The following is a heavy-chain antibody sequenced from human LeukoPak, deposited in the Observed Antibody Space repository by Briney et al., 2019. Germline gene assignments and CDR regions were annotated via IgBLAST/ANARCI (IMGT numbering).Heavy chain of an antibody. D-gene: IGHD2-21*01. V-gene: IGHV3-30*04. CDR2: ISYDGSNK. CDR1: RFTFSDYA. Sequence: GGSLRLSCVASRFTFSDYALHWVRQAPGKGLEWVAVISYDGSNKYYTDSVKGRFTISRDNSKNTLYLQMNSLRAEDTAVYYCATDILPSAKWGQGTLVTVSS. J-gene: IGHJ4*02. CDR3: ATDILPSAK.